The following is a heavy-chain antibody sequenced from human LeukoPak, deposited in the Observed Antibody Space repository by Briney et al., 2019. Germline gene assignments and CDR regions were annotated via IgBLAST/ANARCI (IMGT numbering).Heavy chain of an antibody. CDR2: IDQSGGHI. CDR1: ELTFSNYA. CDR3: AKDYRGSGEVGETGPLDY. V-gene: IGHV3-23*01. D-gene: IGHD1-14*01. Sequence: PGGSLRLSCTASELTFSNYAMSWVRQAPAKGLEWVSGIDQSGGHIHYADSVKGRFTISRDNSKNTLHLQMSSLRAEDTAVYYCAKDYRGSGEVGETGPLDYWGQGTLVTVSS. J-gene: IGHJ4*02.